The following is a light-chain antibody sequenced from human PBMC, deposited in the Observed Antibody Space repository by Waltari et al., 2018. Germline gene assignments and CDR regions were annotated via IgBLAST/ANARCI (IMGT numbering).Light chain of an antibody. CDR1: SPNVVINP. V-gene: IGLV1-44*01. CDR3: ASWDDTVDGPV. J-gene: IGLJ3*02. CDR2: TDN. Sequence: QSVLTQVPPASGTTGHKVTISCSGGSPNVVINPVHWYPAPPGTAPPLLIHTDNQRPSGVPDRFSASKSGTSASLAISGLRSEDEAEYYCASWDDTVDGPVFGGGTKVTVL.